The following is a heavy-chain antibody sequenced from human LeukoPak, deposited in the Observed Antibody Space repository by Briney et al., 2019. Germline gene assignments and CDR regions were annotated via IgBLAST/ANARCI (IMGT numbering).Heavy chain of an antibody. CDR2: INPNSGGT. CDR1: GYTFTGYY. Sequence: ASVKVSCKASGYTFTGYYMHWVRQAPGQGLEWMGWINPNSGGTSYAQKFQGRVTMTRDTSISTAYMELSRLRSDDTAVYYCAMSIVVVVAATNNVGWFDPWGQGTLVTVSS. D-gene: IGHD2-15*01. J-gene: IGHJ5*02. V-gene: IGHV1-2*02. CDR3: AMSIVVVVAATNNVGWFDP.